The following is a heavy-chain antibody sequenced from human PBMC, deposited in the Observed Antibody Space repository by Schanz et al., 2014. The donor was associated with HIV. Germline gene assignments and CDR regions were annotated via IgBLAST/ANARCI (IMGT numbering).Heavy chain of an antibody. D-gene: IGHD2-15*01. V-gene: IGHV3-9*01. Sequence: EVQLLESGGGLVQPGRSLRLSCAASGFTFTDYAMHWVRQVPGKGLEWVAGISWHGYTVGYADSVKGRFTISRDNAKSSLYLQMSSLRAEDTAVYFCAREGCIGGSCYCDFWGQGSLVIVSS. CDR2: ISWHGYTV. CDR3: AREGCIGGSCYCDF. CDR1: GFTFTDYA. J-gene: IGHJ4*02.